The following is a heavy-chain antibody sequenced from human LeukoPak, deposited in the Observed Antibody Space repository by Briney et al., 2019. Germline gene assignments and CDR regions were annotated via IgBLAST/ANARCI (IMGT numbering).Heavy chain of an antibody. CDR2: IYYSGST. J-gene: IGHJ4*02. D-gene: IGHD2-2*02. V-gene: IGHV4-31*03. Sequence: SETLSLTCTVSGGSISSGGYYWSWIRQHPGKGLEWIGYIYYSGSTYYNPSLKSRVTISVDTSKNQFSLKLSSVTAADTAVYYCARERGYCSSTSCYTGGWDYWGQGTLVTVSS. CDR3: ARERGYCSSTSCYTGGWDY. CDR1: GGSISSGGYY.